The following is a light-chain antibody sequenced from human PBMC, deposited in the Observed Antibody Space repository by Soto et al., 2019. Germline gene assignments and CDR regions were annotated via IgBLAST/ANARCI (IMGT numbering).Light chain of an antibody. Sequence: QSALTQPASVSGSPGQSITISCTGTSSDVGGYNYVSWYQQHPGKAPKLMIYDVSNRPSGVSNRFSGSKSGNTASLTISGLQAEDESYYYCSSYTISSLYVFGTGTKLTVL. CDR1: SSDVGGYNY. J-gene: IGLJ1*01. CDR3: SSYTISSLYV. CDR2: DVS. V-gene: IGLV2-14*01.